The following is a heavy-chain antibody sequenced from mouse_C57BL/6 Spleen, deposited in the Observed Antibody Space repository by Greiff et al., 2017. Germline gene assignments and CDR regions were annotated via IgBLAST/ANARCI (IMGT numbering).Heavy chain of an antibody. CDR2: ISDGGSYT. CDR3: ARDDYDGGWAD. D-gene: IGHD2-4*01. V-gene: IGHV5-4*01. Sequence: EVKLVESGGGLVKPGGSLKLSCAASGFTFSSYAMSWVRPTPAKRLEWVATISDGGSYTYYPDNVTGRFTISSANAKNHLYLQMSHLKSEDRAMYYCARDDYDGGWADGGQGTLVTVSA. CDR1: GFTFSSYA. J-gene: IGHJ3*01.